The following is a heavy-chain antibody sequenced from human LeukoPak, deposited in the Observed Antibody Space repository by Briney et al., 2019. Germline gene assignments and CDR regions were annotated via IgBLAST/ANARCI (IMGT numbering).Heavy chain of an antibody. J-gene: IGHJ4*02. CDR2: VYYSGST. CDR1: GGSISSYY. Sequence: SGTLSLTCTVSGGSISSYYWSRIRQPPGKGLEWIGYVYYSGSTEYNPSLRSRITISLEMSKQQFSLNLTPVTAADTAIYYCASNTGTVFDYWGQGALVTVSS. CDR3: ASNTGTVFDY. V-gene: IGHV4-59*01. D-gene: IGHD7-27*01.